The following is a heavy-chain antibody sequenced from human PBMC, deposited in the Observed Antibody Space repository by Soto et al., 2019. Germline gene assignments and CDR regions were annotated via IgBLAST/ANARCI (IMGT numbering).Heavy chain of an antibody. D-gene: IGHD3-16*01. CDR2: INHSGST. CDR1: GGSFSGYY. Sequence: SETLSLTCAVYGGSFSGYYWSWIRQPPGKGLEWIGEINHSGSTNYNPSLKSRVTISVDTSKNQFSLKLSSVTAADTAVYYCARGSDYVLPRRLNFDYWGQGTLVTVSS. V-gene: IGHV4-34*01. CDR3: ARGSDYVLPRRLNFDY. J-gene: IGHJ4*02.